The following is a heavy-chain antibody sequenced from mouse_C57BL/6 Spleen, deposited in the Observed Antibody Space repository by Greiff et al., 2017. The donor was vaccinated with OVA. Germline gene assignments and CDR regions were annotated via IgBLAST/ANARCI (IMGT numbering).Heavy chain of an antibody. CDR3: ARPGDYDGAMDY. V-gene: IGHV5-17*01. CDR1: GFTFSDYG. D-gene: IGHD2-4*01. J-gene: IGHJ4*01. Sequence: EVTLVESGGGLVKPGGSLKLSCAASGFTFSDYGMHWVRQAPEKGLEWVAYISSGSSTIYYADTVKGRFTISRDNAKNTLFLQMTSLRSEDTAMYYCARPGDYDGAMDYWGQGTSVTVSS. CDR2: ISSGSSTI.